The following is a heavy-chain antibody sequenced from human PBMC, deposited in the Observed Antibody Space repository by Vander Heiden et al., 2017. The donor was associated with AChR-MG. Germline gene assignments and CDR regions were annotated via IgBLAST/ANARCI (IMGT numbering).Heavy chain of an antibody. Sequence: EVQLVESGGGLVQPGRSLRLSCAASGFTFADYAMHWVRQAPGKGLEWVSGISWNSGSIGYADSVKGRFTISRDNAKNSLYLQMNSLRAEDTALYYCAKGGELFYYDLPVSDAFDIWGQGTMVTVSS. CDR3: AKGGELFYYDLPVSDAFDI. CDR1: GFTFADYA. D-gene: IGHD3-22*01. CDR2: ISWNSGSI. J-gene: IGHJ3*02. V-gene: IGHV3-9*01.